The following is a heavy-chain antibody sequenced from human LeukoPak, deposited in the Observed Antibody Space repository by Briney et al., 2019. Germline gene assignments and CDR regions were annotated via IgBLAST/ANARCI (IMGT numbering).Heavy chain of an antibody. J-gene: IGHJ4*02. Sequence: PGGSLRLSCAASGFTFSIYAMSWVRQGPGKGLEWVSGISGSGGSTYYADSVKGRITISRDNSKNTLYLQMNSLRAEDTALYYCAKSKDGYNIVDYWGQGTLVTVSS. CDR3: AKSKDGYNIVDY. CDR2: ISGSGGST. D-gene: IGHD5-24*01. V-gene: IGHV3-23*01. CDR1: GFTFSIYA.